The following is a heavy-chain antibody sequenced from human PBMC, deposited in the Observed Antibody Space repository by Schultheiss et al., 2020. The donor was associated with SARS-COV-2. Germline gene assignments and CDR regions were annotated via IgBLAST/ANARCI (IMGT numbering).Heavy chain of an antibody. V-gene: IGHV3-15*01. D-gene: IGHD2-15*01. CDR3: TTDPVQDIVVVVSADHFDY. CDR1: GFTFSNAL. Sequence: GGSLRLSCAASGFTFSNALMSWVRQAPGKGLEWVGRIKSKTDGGTTDYAAPVKGRFTISRDNAKNTLYLQMNSLKTEYTAVYYCTTDPVQDIVVVVSADHFDYWGQGTLVTVSS. J-gene: IGHJ4*02. CDR2: IKSKTDGGTT.